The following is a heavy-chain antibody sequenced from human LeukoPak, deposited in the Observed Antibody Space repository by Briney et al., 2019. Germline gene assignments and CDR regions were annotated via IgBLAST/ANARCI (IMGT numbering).Heavy chain of an antibody. J-gene: IGHJ6*03. Sequence: PSETLSITCAVYGGSFSGYYWSWIRQPPGKGLEWIGEINHSGSTNYNPSLKSRVTISVDTSKNQFSLKLSSVTAADTAVYYCARLTKNDSGSFRFGKKKRGYMDVWGKGTTVTISS. CDR1: GGSFSGYY. D-gene: IGHD3-10*01. CDR2: INHSGST. CDR3: ARLTKNDSGSFRFGKKKRGYMDV. V-gene: IGHV4-34*01.